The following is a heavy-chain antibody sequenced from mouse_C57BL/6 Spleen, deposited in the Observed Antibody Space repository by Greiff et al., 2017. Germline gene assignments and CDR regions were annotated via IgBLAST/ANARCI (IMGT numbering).Heavy chain of an antibody. CDR3: ARTDGNCPYYFDY. CDR2: ISSGSSTI. D-gene: IGHD2-1*01. CDR1: GFTFSDYG. V-gene: IGHV5-17*01. Sequence: EVQGVESGGGLVKPGGSLKLSCAASGFTFSDYGMNWVRQAPEKGLEWVAYISSGSSTIYYADTVKGRFTISRDNAKNTLFLQMTSLRSEDTAMYYCARTDGNCPYYFDYWGQGTTLTVSS. J-gene: IGHJ2*01.